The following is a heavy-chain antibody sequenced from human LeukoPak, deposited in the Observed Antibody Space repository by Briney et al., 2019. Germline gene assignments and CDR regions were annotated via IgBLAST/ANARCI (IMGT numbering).Heavy chain of an antibody. CDR2: ISGSGGST. Sequence: TGGSLRLSCAASGYTFSCYAMSWVRQAPGKGLEWVSAISGSGGSTYYADSVKGRFTISRDNSKNALYLQMNSLRAEDTAVYYCAKDSGVYGDHYDYWGQGTLVTVSS. CDR1: GYTFSCYA. V-gene: IGHV3-23*01. D-gene: IGHD4-17*01. J-gene: IGHJ4*02. CDR3: AKDSGVYGDHYDY.